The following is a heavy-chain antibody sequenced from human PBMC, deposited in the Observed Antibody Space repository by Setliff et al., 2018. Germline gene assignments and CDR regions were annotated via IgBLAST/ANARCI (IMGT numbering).Heavy chain of an antibody. CDR2: IYGGGGNGGRNT. V-gene: IGHV3-23*03. CDR1: GFSFSTYS. Sequence: PGESLKISCVGSGFSFSTYSMAWVRQAPGKGLQWVSGIYGGGGNGGRNTFYADSVKGRFTISRDNSKNTLYLQMNSLRAEDTALYHCAKDRVPDGIWDFDSWGPGSLVTV. J-gene: IGHJ5*01. D-gene: IGHD1-20*01. CDR3: AKDRVPDGIWDFDS.